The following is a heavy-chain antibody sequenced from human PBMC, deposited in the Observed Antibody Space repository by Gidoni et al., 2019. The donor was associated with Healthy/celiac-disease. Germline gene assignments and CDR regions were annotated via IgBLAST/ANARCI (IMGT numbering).Heavy chain of an antibody. Sequence: QVQLVESGGGVVQPGRSLRLSCAASGFTFSSSAMHWVRQAPGKGLAWVAVRSDDGSNKYYADSVKGRFTISRDNSKNTRYLQMNSLRAEDTAVYYCARDQRDIVVVPAAILGYYYYYYMDVWGKGTTVTVSS. CDR2: RSDDGSNK. CDR1: GFTFSSSA. CDR3: ARDQRDIVVVPAAILGYYYYYYMDV. V-gene: IGHV3-30-3*01. J-gene: IGHJ6*03. D-gene: IGHD2-2*02.